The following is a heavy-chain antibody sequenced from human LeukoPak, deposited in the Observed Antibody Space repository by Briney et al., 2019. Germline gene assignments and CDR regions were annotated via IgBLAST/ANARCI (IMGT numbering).Heavy chain of an antibody. V-gene: IGHV4-30-2*01. CDR3: ARGAQWFGELFDY. J-gene: IGHJ4*02. CDR1: GGSISSGGYS. CDR2: IYHSGST. Sequence: SETLSLTCTVSGGSISSGGYSWSWIRQPPGKGLEWLVYIYHSGSTYYNPSLKSRVTISVDRSKNQFSLKLSSVTAADTAVYYCARGAQWFGELFDYWGRGTLVTVSS. D-gene: IGHD3-10*01.